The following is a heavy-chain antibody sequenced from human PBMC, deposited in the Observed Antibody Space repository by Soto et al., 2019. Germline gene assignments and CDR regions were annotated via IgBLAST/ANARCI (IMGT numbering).Heavy chain of an antibody. CDR1: GHSISSGFYY. CDR3: AGGRGRQQLVMSYYYGMDV. D-gene: IGHD6-13*01. V-gene: IGHV4-38-2*02. J-gene: IGHJ6*02. CDR2: INHSGST. Sequence: HSATLSLTCTVSGHSISSGFYYWGWIRQPPGXXLEWIGEINHSGSTNYNPSLKSRVTISVDTSKNQFSLNLSSVTAADTAVYYCAGGRGRQQLVMSYYYGMDVWGQGTTVTVSS.